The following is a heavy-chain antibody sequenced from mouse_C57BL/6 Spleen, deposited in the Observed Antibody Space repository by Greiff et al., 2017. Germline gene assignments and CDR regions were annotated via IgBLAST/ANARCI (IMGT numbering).Heavy chain of an antibody. Sequence: EVKLMESGGGLVQPKGSLKLSCAASGFSFNTYAMNWVRQAPGKGLEWVARIRSKSNNYATYYADSVKDRFTISRDDSESMLYLQMNNLKTEDAAMYYCVRYYSSYYAMDYWGQGTSVTVSS. CDR3: VRYYSSYYAMDY. J-gene: IGHJ4*01. CDR1: GFSFNTYA. V-gene: IGHV10-1*01. CDR2: IRSKSNNYAT. D-gene: IGHD2-5*01.